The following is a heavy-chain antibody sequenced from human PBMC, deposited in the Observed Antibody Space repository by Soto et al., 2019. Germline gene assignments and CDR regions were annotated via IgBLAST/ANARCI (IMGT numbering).Heavy chain of an antibody. V-gene: IGHV4-4*07. Sequence: QVQLQESGPGLLKPSETLSLTCTVSGGSISSYYWSWIRQPAVKGLEWIGRIYASGGTNYNPSLKSRVTMSADTSKNQLSLRLSSVTAADTAVYYCARDRKQNSDSLPDYYSGMDVWGQGTTVTVSS. CDR2: IYASGGT. D-gene: IGHD4-4*01. CDR1: GGSISSYY. J-gene: IGHJ6*02. CDR3: ARDRKQNSDSLPDYYSGMDV.